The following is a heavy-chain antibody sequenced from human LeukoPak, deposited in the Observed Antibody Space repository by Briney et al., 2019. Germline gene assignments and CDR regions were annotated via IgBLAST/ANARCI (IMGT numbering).Heavy chain of an antibody. V-gene: IGHV3-23*01. D-gene: IGHD3-10*01. CDR2: ISGSGGST. CDR1: GFTFSSYA. Sequence: GGSLRLSCAASGFTFSSYAMSWVRQAPGKGLEWDSVISGSGGSTYYADSVKGRFTISRDNSKNTLYLQMNSLRAEDTAVYYCANSPLLWFGGSWGQGTLVTVSS. J-gene: IGHJ5*02. CDR3: ANSPLLWFGGS.